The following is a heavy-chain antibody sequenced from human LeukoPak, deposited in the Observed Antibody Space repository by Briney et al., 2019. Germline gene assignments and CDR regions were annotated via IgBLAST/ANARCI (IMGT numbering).Heavy chain of an antibody. CDR3: AREKDNWGIDAFDF. D-gene: IGHD3-16*01. J-gene: IGHJ3*01. CDR2: ICGSDGST. CDR1: GFTVSSNY. Sequence: PGGSLRLSCAASGFTVSSNYMSWVRQAPGKGLEWVSAICGSDGSTYYADSVKGRFTISRDNSKNTLYLQMNSLRAEDTAVYYCAREKDNWGIDAFDFWGQGTMVTVSS. V-gene: IGHV3-66*01.